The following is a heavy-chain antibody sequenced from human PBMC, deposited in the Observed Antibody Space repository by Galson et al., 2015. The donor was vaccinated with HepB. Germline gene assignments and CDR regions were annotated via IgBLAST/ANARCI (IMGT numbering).Heavy chain of an antibody. CDR3: ARRYCTGGSCYLDS. D-gene: IGHD2-15*01. CDR2: IDTYNGNT. J-gene: IGHJ4*02. Sequence: SVKVSCKASGYTFTTYGISWVRQAPGQGLGCLGWIDTYNGNTNYAQKLQGRLTMTTDTSTSAVYMELRTLRSDDTAVYYCARRYCTGGSCYLDSWGQGTLITVSS. V-gene: IGHV1-18*04. CDR1: GYTFTTYG.